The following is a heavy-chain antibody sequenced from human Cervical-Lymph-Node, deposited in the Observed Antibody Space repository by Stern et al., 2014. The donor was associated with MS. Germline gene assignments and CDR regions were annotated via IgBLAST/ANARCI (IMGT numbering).Heavy chain of an antibody. CDR2: ISNNSTHP. D-gene: IGHD4-17*01. CDR1: GFTFSHYS. V-gene: IGHV3-21*01. CDR3: ARARVGDYARSPHLDS. Sequence: EVQLVESGGGLVKPGESLRLSCDASGFTFSHYSINWVRQAPGQGLEWISSISNNSTHPYYAGSVEGGFTISRDSARDSVSLHMVSLRAEDTAVYYCARARVGDYARSPHLDSWGQGTLVTVSS. J-gene: IGHJ4*02.